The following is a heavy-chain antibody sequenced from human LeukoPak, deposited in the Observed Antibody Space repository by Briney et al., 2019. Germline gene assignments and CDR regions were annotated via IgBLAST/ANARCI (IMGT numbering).Heavy chain of an antibody. CDR3: ARVGDYDSSGYYGWLDP. J-gene: IGHJ5*02. CDR1: GGSFSGYY. V-gene: IGHV4-34*01. D-gene: IGHD3-22*01. CDR2: INHSGST. Sequence: SEALSLTCAVYGGSFSGYYWSWIRQPPGKGLEWIGEINHSGSTNYNPSLKSRVTISVDTSKNQFSLKLSSVTAADTAVYYCARVGDYDSSGYYGWLDPWGQGTLVTVSS.